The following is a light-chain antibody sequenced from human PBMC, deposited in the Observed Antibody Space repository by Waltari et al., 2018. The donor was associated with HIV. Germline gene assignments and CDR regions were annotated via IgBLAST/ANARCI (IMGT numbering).Light chain of an antibody. V-gene: IGLV1-40*01. CDR2: GNS. Sequence: QSLLPQPPSVSGAPGQRVTISCTGSSSNMGAGYHLHWYQQLPGTAPKLLIYGNSNRPSGVPDRFSGSKSGTSASLAITGLQAEDEADYYCQSYDSSLSIVFGTGTKVTVL. J-gene: IGLJ1*01. CDR1: SSNMGAGYH. CDR3: QSYDSSLSIV.